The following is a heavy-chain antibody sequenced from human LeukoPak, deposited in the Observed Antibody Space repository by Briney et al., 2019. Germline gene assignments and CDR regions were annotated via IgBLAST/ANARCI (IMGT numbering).Heavy chain of an antibody. V-gene: IGHV1-18*04. D-gene: IGHD4-17*01. Sequence: ASVKVSCKASGYTFTDHYLHWLRQAPGQGLEWMGWISAYNGNTNYAQKLQGRVTMTTDTSTSTAYMELRSLRSDDTAVYYCARVGEDGPYGSIDYWGQGTLVTVSS. CDR1: GYTFTDHY. J-gene: IGHJ4*02. CDR3: ARVGEDGPYGSIDY. CDR2: ISAYNGNT.